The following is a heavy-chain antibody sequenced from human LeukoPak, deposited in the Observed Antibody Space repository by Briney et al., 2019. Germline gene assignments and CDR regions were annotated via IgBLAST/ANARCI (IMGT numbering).Heavy chain of an antibody. D-gene: IGHD1-1*01. CDR3: ARGPSNWNDGSYYFDY. V-gene: IGHV3-11*01. CDR2: ISSSGSTI. CDR1: GFTFSDYY. J-gene: IGHJ4*02. Sequence: GGSLRLSCAASGFTFSDYYMSWIRQAPGKGLEWVSYISSSGSTIYYADSVKGRFTISRDNAKNSLYLQMNSLRAEDTAVYYCARGPSNWNDGSYYFDYWGQGTLVTVSS.